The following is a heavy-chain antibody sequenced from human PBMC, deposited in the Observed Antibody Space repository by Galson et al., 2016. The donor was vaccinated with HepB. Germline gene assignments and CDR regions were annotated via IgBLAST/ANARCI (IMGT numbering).Heavy chain of an antibody. V-gene: IGHV3-30*04. CDR1: GFTFTTYA. CDR3: AREDEQEIRGHYYYNGMDV. CDR2: ISYDGRNI. D-gene: IGHD3-10*01. J-gene: IGHJ6*02. Sequence: SLRLSCAASGFTFTTYAMHWVRQAPGKGLEWVAAISYDGRNIYYADSVKGRFTISRDNSKNTQYLQVDSLRGEDTAVYYCAREDEQEIRGHYYYNGMDVWGQGTTVIVSS.